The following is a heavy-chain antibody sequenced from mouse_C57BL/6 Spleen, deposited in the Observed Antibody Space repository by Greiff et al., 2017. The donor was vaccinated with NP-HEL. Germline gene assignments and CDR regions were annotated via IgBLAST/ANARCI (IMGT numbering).Heavy chain of an antibody. Sequence: EVMLVESGGGLVQPKGSLKLSCAASGFTFNTYAMHWVRQAPGKGLEWVARIRSKSSNYATYYADSVKDRFTISRDDSQSMLYLQMNNLKTEDTAMYYCVRDLDVYGSSLFAYWGQGTLVTVSA. CDR3: VRDLDVYGSSLFAY. D-gene: IGHD1-1*01. V-gene: IGHV10-3*01. CDR2: IRSKSSNYAT. J-gene: IGHJ3*01. CDR1: GFTFNTYA.